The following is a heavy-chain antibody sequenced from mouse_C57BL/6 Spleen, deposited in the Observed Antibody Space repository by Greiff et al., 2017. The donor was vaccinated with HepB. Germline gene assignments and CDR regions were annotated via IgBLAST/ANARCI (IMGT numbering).Heavy chain of an antibody. D-gene: IGHD2-4*01. CDR3: TTYDYFAY. CDR1: GFNIKDDY. CDR2: IDPENGDT. J-gene: IGHJ3*01. Sequence: EVKLVESGAELVRPGASVKLSCTASGFNIKDDYMHWVKQRPEQGLEWIGWIDPENGDTEYASKFQGKATITADTSSNTAYLQLSSLTSEDTAVYYCTTYDYFAYWGQGTLVTVSA. V-gene: IGHV14-4*01.